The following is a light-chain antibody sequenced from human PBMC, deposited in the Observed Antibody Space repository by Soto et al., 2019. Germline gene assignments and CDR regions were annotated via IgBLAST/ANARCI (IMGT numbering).Light chain of an antibody. CDR2: NVD. CDR1: SSNVGGNA. Sequence: QSVLTQPPSTSGTPGQRVTISCSGSSSNVGGNAVNWYQQLPGSAPRLLIYNVDQRPSGVPDRFSASKSGTSASLAISGLRSEDEADYYCATWDDSLNGVVFGGGTKLTVL. CDR3: ATWDDSLNGVV. J-gene: IGLJ2*01. V-gene: IGLV1-44*01.